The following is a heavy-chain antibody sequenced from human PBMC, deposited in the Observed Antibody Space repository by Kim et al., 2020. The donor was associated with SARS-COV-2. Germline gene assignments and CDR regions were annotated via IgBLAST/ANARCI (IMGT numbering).Heavy chain of an antibody. J-gene: IGHJ4*02. CDR2: ST. D-gene: IGHD6-13*01. V-gene: IGHV3-23*01. CDR3: AKLERLVARY. Sequence: STYYADSVKGRFTISRDNSKNTLYLQMNSLRAEDTAVYYCAKLERLVARYWGQGTLVTVSS.